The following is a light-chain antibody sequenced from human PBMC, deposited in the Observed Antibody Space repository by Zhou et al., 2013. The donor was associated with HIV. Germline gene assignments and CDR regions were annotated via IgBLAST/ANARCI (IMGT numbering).Light chain of an antibody. J-gene: IGKJ1*01. CDR2: ATS. V-gene: IGKV1-39*01. CDR3: LHDYNYPWT. CDR1: QSISTS. Sequence: DIQMTQSPSSLSASVGDRVTITCRASQSISTSLNWYQQKPGKAPKLLMYATSSLQSGVPSRFSGSGSGTDFTLTINSLQPEDFATYYCLHDYNYPWTFGQGTKVEIK.